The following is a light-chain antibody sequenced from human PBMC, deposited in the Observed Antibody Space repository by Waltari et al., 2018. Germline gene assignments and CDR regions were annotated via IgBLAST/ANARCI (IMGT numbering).Light chain of an antibody. Sequence: DIQMTQSPSTLSASIGDRVTITCRASQSISSSLAWYQQNPGKAPKLLIYKASTLESGVPSRFSGSGSGTEFTLTISSLQPGDFATYYCQQYNSFSWTFGQGTKVDIK. J-gene: IGKJ1*01. CDR3: QQYNSFSWT. V-gene: IGKV1-5*03. CDR2: KAS. CDR1: QSISSS.